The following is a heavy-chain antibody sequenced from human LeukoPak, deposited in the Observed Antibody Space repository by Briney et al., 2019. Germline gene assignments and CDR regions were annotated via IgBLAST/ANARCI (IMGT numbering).Heavy chain of an antibody. J-gene: IGHJ4*02. CDR3: ARSLYSSSSGPGRISF. V-gene: IGHV4-34*01. D-gene: IGHD6-6*01. CDR2: INHSGST. Sequence: PSETLSLTCAVYGGSFSGYYWSWIRQPPGKGLEWIGEINHSGSTNYNPPLKSQVTISVDTSKNQFSLKLSSVTAADTAVYYCARSLYSSSSGPGRISFWGQGTLVTVSS. CDR1: GGSFSGYY.